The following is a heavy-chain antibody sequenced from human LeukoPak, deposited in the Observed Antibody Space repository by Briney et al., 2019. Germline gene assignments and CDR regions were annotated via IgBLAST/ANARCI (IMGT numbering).Heavy chain of an antibody. CDR2: INHSGSI. J-gene: IGHJ6*03. V-gene: IGHV4-34*01. Sequence: SETLSLTCTVSGGSISSYYWSWIRQPPGKGLEWIGEINHSGSINYNPSLKSRVTISVDTSKNQFSLRLSSVTAADTAVYYCARGHAASGSYYSLYYYYYYMDVWGKGTTVTVSS. CDR1: GGSISSYY. CDR3: ARGHAASGSYYSLYYYYYYMDV. D-gene: IGHD1-26*01.